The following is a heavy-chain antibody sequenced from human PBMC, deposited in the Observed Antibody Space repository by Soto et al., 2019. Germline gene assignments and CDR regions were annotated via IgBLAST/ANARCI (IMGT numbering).Heavy chain of an antibody. J-gene: IGHJ4*02. CDR3: ARGWVERLHRQPPSDY. CDR1: GISLSAYW. D-gene: IGHD3-3*01. V-gene: IGHV3-74*01. Sequence: EVQLVESGGGLVQPGGSLRLSCAASGISLSAYWMHWVRQVPGKGLEWIARINEDGRSTSYMDSVKGRFTISRDNARDTLYLQMNSLRLEDTAVYYCARGWVERLHRQPPSDYWGQGTLVTVSS. CDR2: INEDGRST.